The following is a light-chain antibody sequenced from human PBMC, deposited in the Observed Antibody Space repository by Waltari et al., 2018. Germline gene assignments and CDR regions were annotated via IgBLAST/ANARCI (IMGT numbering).Light chain of an antibody. Sequence: DIQVTQSPSTLSASVGDRVTITCRASQTINNHLAWYQQKPGKAPNLLIYKASSLETGVPSRFSGSGSGTEFTLTISSLQPEDFATYYCQQYDLYSTFGQGTKVEIK. CDR2: KAS. CDR3: QQYDLYST. V-gene: IGKV1-5*03. J-gene: IGKJ2*01. CDR1: QTINNH.